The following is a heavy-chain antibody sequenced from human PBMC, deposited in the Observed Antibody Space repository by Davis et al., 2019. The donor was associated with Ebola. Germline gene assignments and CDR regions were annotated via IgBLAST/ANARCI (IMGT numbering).Heavy chain of an antibody. D-gene: IGHD3-9*01. J-gene: IGHJ4*02. V-gene: IGHV3-30*02. CDR1: GFTFSSYG. Sequence: GESLKISCAASGFTFSSYGMHWVRQAPGKGLEWVAFIRYDGSNKYYADSVKGRFTISRDNSKNTLYLQMNSLRAEDTAVYYCARVYYDILTGYPLLDYWGQGTLVTVSS. CDR3: ARVYYDILTGYPLLDY. CDR2: IRYDGSNK.